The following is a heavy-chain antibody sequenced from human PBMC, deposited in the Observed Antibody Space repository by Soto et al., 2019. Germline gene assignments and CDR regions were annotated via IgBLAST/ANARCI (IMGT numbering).Heavy chain of an antibody. D-gene: IGHD2-15*01. CDR3: ARGRYCLTGRCFPNWFDS. CDR1: GYSISSGYY. J-gene: IGHJ5*01. V-gene: IGHV4-38-2*01. Sequence: PSATLSLTCAGSGYSISSGYYWGWIRQPPGKGLEWIGSIYKSVTTYYNPSFESRVAISLDTSKSQFSLNVTSVTAADTAVYFCARGRYCLTGRCFPNWFDSWGQGTLVTVPS. CDR2: IYKSVTT.